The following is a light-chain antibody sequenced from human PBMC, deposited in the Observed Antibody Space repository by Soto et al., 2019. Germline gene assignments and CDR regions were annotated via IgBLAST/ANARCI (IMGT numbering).Light chain of an antibody. Sequence: DIQMTQSPSSVTASVGDRVTITCRASRDIKTCLAWYKQRPGTAPELLIIDASTLQSGVPSRISGSGSGTEFTLTISRLQPEDTGTFFCQQINSFPPTFGWGSKVAI. CDR3: QQINSFPPT. CDR2: DAS. CDR1: RDIKTC. J-gene: IGKJ4*01. V-gene: IGKV1-12*01.